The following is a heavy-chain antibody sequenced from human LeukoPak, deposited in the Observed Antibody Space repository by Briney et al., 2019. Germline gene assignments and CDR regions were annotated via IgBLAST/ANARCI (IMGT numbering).Heavy chain of an antibody. CDR2: IKQDGSEK. Sequence: GGSLRLSCAASGFTFSSYWMSWVRQAPGKGLEWVANIKQDGSEKYYVDSVKGRFTISRDNSKNTLYLQTNSLRAEDTAVYYCAKEWSGSYFDYWGQGTLVTVSS. V-gene: IGHV3-7*01. D-gene: IGHD1-26*01. CDR3: AKEWSGSYFDY. J-gene: IGHJ4*02. CDR1: GFTFSSYW.